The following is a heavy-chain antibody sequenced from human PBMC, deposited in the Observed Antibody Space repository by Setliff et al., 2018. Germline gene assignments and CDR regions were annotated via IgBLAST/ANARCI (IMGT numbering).Heavy chain of an antibody. Sequence: LRLSCAASGFTFSSLWMAWVRQAPGKGLKWVANINQGGGEQFYVDSVRGRFIISRDNAKNSLYLHMSSLRADDTAVYYCSRDVYDFRTGQADPWGQGTLVTVSS. J-gene: IGHJ5*02. CDR2: INQGGGEQ. V-gene: IGHV3-7*01. D-gene: IGHD3-3*01. CDR1: GFTFSSLW. CDR3: SRDVYDFRTGQADP.